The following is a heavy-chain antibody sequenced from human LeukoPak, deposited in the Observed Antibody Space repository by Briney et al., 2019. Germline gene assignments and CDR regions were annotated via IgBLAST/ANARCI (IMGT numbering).Heavy chain of an antibody. CDR3: ARAPNYYDSSGYPPFDY. J-gene: IGHJ4*02. V-gene: IGHV1-69*04. CDR2: IIPILAIA. Sequence: ASVKVSCKASGGTFSSYAISWVRQAPGQGLEWMGRIIPILAIANYAQKFQGRVTITADKSTSTAYMELSSLRSEDTAVYYCARAPNYYDSSGYPPFDYWGQGTLVTVSS. CDR1: GGTFSSYA. D-gene: IGHD3-22*01.